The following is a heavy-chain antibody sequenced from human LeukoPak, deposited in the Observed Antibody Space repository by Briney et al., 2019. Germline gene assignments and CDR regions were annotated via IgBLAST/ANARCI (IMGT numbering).Heavy chain of an antibody. J-gene: IGHJ2*01. CDR1: GGSFSGYY. D-gene: IGHD6-6*01. Sequence: SETLSLTCAVYGGSFSGYYWSWIRQPPGKGLEWIGEINHSGSTNYNQSLKSRVTISVDTSKNQFSLRLSSVTAADTAVYYCARVLGRGQQLVYRYFDLWGRGTLGTVSS. V-gene: IGHV4-34*01. CDR2: INHSGST. CDR3: ARVLGRGQQLVYRYFDL.